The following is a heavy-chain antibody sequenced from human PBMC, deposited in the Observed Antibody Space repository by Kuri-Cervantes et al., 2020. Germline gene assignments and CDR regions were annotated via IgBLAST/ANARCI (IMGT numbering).Heavy chain of an antibody. CDR2: IYYTGST. CDR3: ARSGYCSGGSCYSNSAYGYYYMDV. Sequence: SETLSLTCTVSGGSIRSYSWNWIRQSPGKGLEWIGSIYYTGSTNYNPSLKSRVTISVDTSKDQFSLKLSSVTAADTAVYYCARSGYCSGGSCYSNSAYGYYYMDVWGKGTTVTVSS. J-gene: IGHJ6*03. CDR1: GGSIRSYS. D-gene: IGHD2-15*01. V-gene: IGHV4-59*01.